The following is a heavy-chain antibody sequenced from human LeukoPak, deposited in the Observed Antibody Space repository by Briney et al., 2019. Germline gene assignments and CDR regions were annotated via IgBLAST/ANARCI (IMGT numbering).Heavy chain of an antibody. CDR3: ARHPVRGVIRYYFDY. CDR1: GGSISSYY. CDR2: IYYSGST. J-gene: IGHJ4*02. Sequence: PSETLCLTCTVSGGSISSYYWSWIRQPPGKGLEWIGYIYYSGSTSYNPSLKSRVTISVDTSKNQFSLKLSSVTAADTAVYYCARHPVRGVIRYYFDYWGQGTLVTVSS. V-gene: IGHV4-59*08. D-gene: IGHD3-10*01.